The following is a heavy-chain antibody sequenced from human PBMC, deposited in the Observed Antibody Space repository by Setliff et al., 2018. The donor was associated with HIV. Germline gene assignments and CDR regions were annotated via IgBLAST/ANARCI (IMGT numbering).Heavy chain of an antibody. V-gene: IGHV1-2*02. J-gene: IGHJ4*02. CDR1: GYTFTTYA. CDR2: VSPYSGDT. Sequence: ASVKVSCKASGYTFTTYAIHWVRQAPGQRLEWMGWVSPYSGDTKISQRFRGSVTMTRDRSINTAYMEFTGLTSDDTAVYYCARQLSNSFDYWGQGTLVTVSS. CDR3: ARQLSNSFDY. D-gene: IGHD1-1*01.